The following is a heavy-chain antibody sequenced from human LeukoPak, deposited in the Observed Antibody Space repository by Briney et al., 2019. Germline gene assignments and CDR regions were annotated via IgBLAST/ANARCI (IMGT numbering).Heavy chain of an antibody. J-gene: IGHJ2*01. Sequence: GGSLKISYKGSGYRFTSDWIARVRPLPGKGLGWMGIIYPGDSDTRYSPSFHRQVTISADKSIRTAYLQWNSLKASDTAMYYCARRTGAAYWYFDLWGRGTLVTVSS. CDR2: IYPGDSDT. D-gene: IGHD1-26*01. V-gene: IGHV5-51*01. CDR3: ARRTGAAYWYFDL. CDR1: GYRFTSDW.